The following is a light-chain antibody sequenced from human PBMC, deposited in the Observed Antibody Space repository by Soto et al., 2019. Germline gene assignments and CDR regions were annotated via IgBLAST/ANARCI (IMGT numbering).Light chain of an antibody. J-gene: IGLJ1*01. Sequence: QSALTQPASVSGSPGQSITISCTGTSSDVGGYNYVSWYQQHPGKAPKLMIYDVSNRPSGVSNRFSGSKSGNTASLTISGLQAEGEADYYCSSYTSSLYVFGTGTKLTVL. CDR2: DVS. CDR3: SSYTSSLYV. CDR1: SSDVGGYNY. V-gene: IGLV2-14*01.